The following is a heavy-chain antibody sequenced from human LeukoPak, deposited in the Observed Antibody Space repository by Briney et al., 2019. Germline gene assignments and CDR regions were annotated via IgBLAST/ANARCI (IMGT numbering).Heavy chain of an antibody. V-gene: IGHV3-7*03. D-gene: IGHD1-26*01. J-gene: IGHJ6*02. Sequence: GGSLRLSCAASGFTFSSYWMSWVRQAPGKGLEWVANIKQDGSEKYYVDSVKGRFTISRDNAKNSLYLQMNSLRAEDTAVYYCARYSGSYEVNYYYYYGMDVWGQGTTVTVSS. CDR1: GFTFSSYW. CDR2: IKQDGSEK. CDR3: ARYSGSYEVNYYYYYGMDV.